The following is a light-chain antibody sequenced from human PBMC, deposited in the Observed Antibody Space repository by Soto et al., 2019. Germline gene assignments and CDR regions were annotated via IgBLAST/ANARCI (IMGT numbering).Light chain of an antibody. CDR1: KLGDKY. Sequence: SYELTQPPSVSVSPGQTASITCSGEKLGDKYACWYQQKPGQSPELVIYQDSKRPSGIPERFSGSNPGNTATLTIIGTQAMDEADYYCQAWDSNTYVFGPGKKV. CDR2: QDS. J-gene: IGLJ1*01. V-gene: IGLV3-1*01. CDR3: QAWDSNTYV.